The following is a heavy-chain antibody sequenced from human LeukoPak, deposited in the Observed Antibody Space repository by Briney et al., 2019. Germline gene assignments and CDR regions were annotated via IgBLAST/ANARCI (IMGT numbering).Heavy chain of an antibody. V-gene: IGHV3-9*03. Sequence: GGSLRLSCAASGFTFSSYAMHWVRQAPGKGLEWVSGISWNSGSIGYADSVKGRFTISRDNAKNSLYLQMNSLRAEDMALYYCAKGHDYGDYLFDYWGQGTLVTVSS. CDR3: AKGHDYGDYLFDY. J-gene: IGHJ4*02. D-gene: IGHD4-17*01. CDR2: ISWNSGSI. CDR1: GFTFSSYA.